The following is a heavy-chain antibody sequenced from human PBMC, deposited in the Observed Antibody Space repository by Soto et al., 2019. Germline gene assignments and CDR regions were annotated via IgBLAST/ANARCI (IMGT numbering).Heavy chain of an antibody. V-gene: IGHV4-61*01. Sequence: QMQLQESGPGLVKSSETLSLTCTVSGGSVSSGSHYWSWIRQPPGKGLEWIGYIYYRGGTNYNPSFKSRVTISVDTSKNQFSLKLSSVTAADTAMYYCARVDSTTVAFDYWGQGTLVTVSS. CDR1: GGSVSSGSHY. J-gene: IGHJ4*02. CDR3: ARVDSTTVAFDY. D-gene: IGHD3-22*01. CDR2: IYYRGGT.